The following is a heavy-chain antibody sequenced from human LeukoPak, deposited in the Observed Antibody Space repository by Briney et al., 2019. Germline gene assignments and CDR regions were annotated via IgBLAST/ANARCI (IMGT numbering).Heavy chain of an antibody. CDR3: ARDQYYYDSSGYLFDY. CDR2: IHTRST. Sequence: SETLSLTCTVSGGSISSYYWSWLRQPAGKGLEWIGRIHTRSTNYNPSLKSRVTMSVDTSKNQFSLKLSSVTAADTAVYYCARDQYYYDSSGYLFDYWGQGTLVTVSS. V-gene: IGHV4-4*07. J-gene: IGHJ4*02. CDR1: GGSISSYY. D-gene: IGHD3-22*01.